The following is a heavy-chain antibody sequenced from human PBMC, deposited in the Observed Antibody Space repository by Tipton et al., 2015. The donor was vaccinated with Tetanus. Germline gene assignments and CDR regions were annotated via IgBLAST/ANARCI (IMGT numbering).Heavy chain of an antibody. V-gene: IGHV1-2*02. Sequence: QLVQSGAEMKKPGASVKVSCKASGYTFTGYYIYWVRQASGQGLEWMGWIDPNSGSTVYAQKFQRRVTMTRDTSSSTAYMELGSLRSDDTAVYYCARDRGDYRYYGMDVWGPGATVSVS. CDR1: GYTFTGYY. CDR2: IDPNSGST. J-gene: IGHJ6*02. CDR3: ARDRGDYRYYGMDV. D-gene: IGHD3-22*01.